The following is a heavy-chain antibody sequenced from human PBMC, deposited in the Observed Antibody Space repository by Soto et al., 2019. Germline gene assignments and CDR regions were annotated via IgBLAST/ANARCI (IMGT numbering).Heavy chain of an antibody. V-gene: IGHV1-69*12. CDR2: IIPMFGTA. Sequence: QVQLVQSGAEVKKPGSSVKVSCKASGGTFSTYAISWVRQAPGQGLEWMGGIIPMFGTANYAQKFQGRVTITAGESTSTANMELSSLRSEETAGFYCARRYCISSSCYLYGMDVWGQGTTVTVSS. J-gene: IGHJ6*02. CDR3: ARRYCISSSCYLYGMDV. D-gene: IGHD2-15*01. CDR1: GGTFSTYA.